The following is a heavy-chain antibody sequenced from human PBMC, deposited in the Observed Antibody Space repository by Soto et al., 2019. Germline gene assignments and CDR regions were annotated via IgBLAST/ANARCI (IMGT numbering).Heavy chain of an antibody. J-gene: IGHJ1*01. CDR2: IYWNDDK. V-gene: IGHV2-5*01. CDR3: AHILSGRSAAGYFQH. Sequence: SGPTLVNPTHTLTLTCTFSGFSLSTSGVGVGWIRQPPGKALEWLALIYWNDDKRYSPSLKSRLTITKDTSKNQVVLTMTNMDPVNTATYYCAHILSGRSAAGYFQHWGQGTLVTVSS. CDR1: GFSLSTSGVG. D-gene: IGHD6-13*01.